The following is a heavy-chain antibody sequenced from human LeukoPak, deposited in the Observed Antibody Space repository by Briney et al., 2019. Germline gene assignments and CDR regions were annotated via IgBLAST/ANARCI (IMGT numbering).Heavy chain of an antibody. V-gene: IGHV4-4*02. CDR2: IYHSGST. J-gene: IGHJ4*02. CDR1: GGSISSSNW. CDR3: ASSTYYDFWGFDY. Sequence: SETLSLTCAVSGGSISSSNWWSWVRQSPGKGLEWIGQIYHSGSTNYNPSLKSRVTISVDKSKNQFSLKLSSVTAADTAVYYCASSTYYDFWGFDYWGQGTLVAVSS. D-gene: IGHD3-3*01.